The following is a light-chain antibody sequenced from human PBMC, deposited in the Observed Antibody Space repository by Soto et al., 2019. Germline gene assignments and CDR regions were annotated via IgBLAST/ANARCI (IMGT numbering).Light chain of an antibody. CDR1: QSINNN. Sequence: IVMTQSPATLSVSPGERATLSCRASQSINNNLAWYQQKPGQAPRLLIYDASTGATDIPARFSGSGSGTEFTLTISRLEPEDFAVYYCQQYGSSPLYTFGQGTKLEIK. CDR2: DAS. CDR3: QQYGSSPLYT. J-gene: IGKJ2*01. V-gene: IGKV3-15*01.